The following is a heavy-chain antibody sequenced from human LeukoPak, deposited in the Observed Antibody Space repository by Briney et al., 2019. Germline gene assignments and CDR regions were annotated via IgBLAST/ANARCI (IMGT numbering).Heavy chain of an antibody. Sequence: GGSLRLSCDASGFTFSDYGMYWVRQAPGTGLEGAGFIRYNGQLQMYGDSVRGRFIISRDNSMNRMYLQLNNVRSEDTAVYYCVKDQAGGWGQGTLVTVSS. V-gene: IGHV3-30*02. D-gene: IGHD6-19*01. CDR2: IRYNGQLQ. CDR3: VKDQAGG. J-gene: IGHJ4*02. CDR1: GFTFSDYG.